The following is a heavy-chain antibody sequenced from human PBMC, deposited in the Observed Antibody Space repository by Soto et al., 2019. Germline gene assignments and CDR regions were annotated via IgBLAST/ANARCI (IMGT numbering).Heavy chain of an antibody. J-gene: IGHJ4*02. D-gene: IGHD6-19*01. CDR1: GYTFTSYA. CDR3: ARVPSSGWYYFDY. V-gene: IGHV1-3*01. Sequence: ASVKVSCKASGYTFTSYAMHSVRQAPGQRLEWMGWINAGNGNTKYSQKFQGRVTITRDTSASTAYMELSSLRSEDTAVYYCARVPSSGWYYFDYWGQGTLVTVSS. CDR2: INAGNGNT.